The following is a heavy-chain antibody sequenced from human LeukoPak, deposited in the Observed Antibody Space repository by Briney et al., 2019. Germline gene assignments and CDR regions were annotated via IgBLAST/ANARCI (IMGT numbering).Heavy chain of an antibody. V-gene: IGHV3-7*01. D-gene: IGHD3-16*01. J-gene: IGHJ4*02. Sequence: GGFLRLSCEASGFTFSTYWMNWVRQVPGKGLDWVANINPDGSGKRYVDSVKGRFTIARDNADNSLSLQMNSLRAEDTAVYYCASWGAGGNSWGQGTLVTVSS. CDR3: ASWGAGGNS. CDR2: INPDGSGK. CDR1: GFTFSTYW.